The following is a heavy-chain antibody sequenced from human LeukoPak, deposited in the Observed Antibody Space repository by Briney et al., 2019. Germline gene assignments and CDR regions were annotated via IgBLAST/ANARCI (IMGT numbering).Heavy chain of an antibody. CDR2: ISSSSSYI. D-gene: IGHD6-13*01. CDR1: GFTFSSYS. J-gene: IGHJ4*02. CDR3: ASYVAAAGTGFDY. Sequence: NPGGSLRLSCAASGFTFSSYSMIWVRPAPGKGLEWCSSISSSSSYIYYADSVKGRFTISRDNAKNSLDLKMNSLRAEDTAVYYCASYVAAAGTGFDYWGQGTLVTVSS. V-gene: IGHV3-21*01.